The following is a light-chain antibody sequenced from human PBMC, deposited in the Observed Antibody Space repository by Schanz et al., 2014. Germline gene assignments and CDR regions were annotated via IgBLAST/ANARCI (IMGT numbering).Light chain of an antibody. Sequence: AIQLTQSPSSLSASVGDRVTITCRASQGISSALAWYQQKPGKPPKLLISDASSLESGVPSRFSGSGSGTDFTLTISSLQPEDFATYYCQQYKNYWGFGQGTKVEIK. CDR3: QQYKNYWG. CDR1: QGISSA. CDR2: DAS. J-gene: IGKJ1*01. V-gene: IGKV1D-13*01.